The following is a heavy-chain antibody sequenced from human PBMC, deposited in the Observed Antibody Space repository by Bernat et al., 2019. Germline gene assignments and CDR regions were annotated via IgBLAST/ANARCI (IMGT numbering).Heavy chain of an antibody. Sequence: QLQLQESGPGLVKPSETLSLTCTVSGGSISSSSYYWGWIRQPPGKGLEWIGSIYYSGSTYYNSSLKSRVTISVDTSKNQFSRKLSSVTAADTAVYYCARLGAGGAYGTDWGQGTLVTVSS. CDR3: ARLGAGGAYGTD. V-gene: IGHV4-39*01. D-gene: IGHD1-26*01. CDR1: GGSISSSSYY. J-gene: IGHJ4*02. CDR2: IYYSGST.